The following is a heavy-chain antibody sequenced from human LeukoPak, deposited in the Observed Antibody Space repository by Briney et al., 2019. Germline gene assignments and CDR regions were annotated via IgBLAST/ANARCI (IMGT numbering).Heavy chain of an antibody. CDR3: ARTAHGDDSSDYYSLPDY. V-gene: IGHV1-8*03. J-gene: IGHJ4*02. CDR1: GYTFTNYD. CDR2: MNPHSGNT. Sequence: ASVKVSCKASGYTFTNYDINWVRQATGQGREWMGWMNPHSGNTGYAQKFQGRVTITRDTSIRTAYMELRSLRYEDTAIYYCARTAHGDDSSDYYSLPDYWGQGSLVTVSS. D-gene: IGHD3-22*01.